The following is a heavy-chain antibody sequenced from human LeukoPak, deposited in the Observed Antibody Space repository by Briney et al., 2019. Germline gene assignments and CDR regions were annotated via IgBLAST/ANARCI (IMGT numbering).Heavy chain of an antibody. J-gene: IGHJ5*02. V-gene: IGHV4-34*01. CDR1: GGSFSGYY. Sequence: PSETLSHTCAVYGGSFSGYYWSWIRQPPGKGLEWIGEINHSGSTNYNPSLKSRVTISVDTSKNQFSLKLSSVTAADTAVYYCARALRYCSGGSCYDPWFDPWGQGTLVTVSS. CDR3: ARALRYCSGGSCYDPWFDP. D-gene: IGHD2-15*01. CDR2: INHSGST.